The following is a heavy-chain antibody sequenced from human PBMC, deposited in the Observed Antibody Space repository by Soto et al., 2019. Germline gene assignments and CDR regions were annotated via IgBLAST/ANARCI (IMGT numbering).Heavy chain of an antibody. J-gene: IGHJ4*02. D-gene: IGHD5-12*01. Sequence: PSETLTLTCAVSGGSISSAGYSWSWLRQPPGKGLEWIGYIYYSGSTNYNPSLKSRVTISVDTSKNQFSLKLSSVTAADTAVYYCARLFPGGHSGYDDLDYWGQGTLVTVSS. CDR2: IYYSGST. V-gene: IGHV4-61*08. CDR1: GGSISSAGYS. CDR3: ARLFPGGHSGYDDLDY.